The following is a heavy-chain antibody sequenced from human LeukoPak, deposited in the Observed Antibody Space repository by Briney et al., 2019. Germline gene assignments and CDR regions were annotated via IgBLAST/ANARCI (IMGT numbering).Heavy chain of an antibody. D-gene: IGHD1-26*01. CDR1: GYSFIRYH. J-gene: IGHJ6*02. CDR2: LKLYDGSI. CDR3: ARDGGSFSYNVDV. Sequence: ASVKVSCKASGYSFIRYHIHWVRQAPGQGLEWMGVLKLYDGSISHAQKFQGRVTMTSDTSTSTVYMELSSLRSEDTAVYFCARDGGSFSYNVDVWGQGTTVTVPS. V-gene: IGHV1-46*01.